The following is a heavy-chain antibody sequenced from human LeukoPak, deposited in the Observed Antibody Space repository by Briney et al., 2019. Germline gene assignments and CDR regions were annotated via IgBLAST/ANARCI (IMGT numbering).Heavy chain of an antibody. CDR1: GFTFSSYA. CDR3: ARDSSDYDSSGYYY. Sequence: GGSLRLSCAASGFTFSSYAMHWVRQAPGKGLEYVSAISSNGGSTYYANSVKGRFTISRDNSKNTLYLQMGSLRAEDMAVYYCARDSSDYDSSGYYYWGQGTLVTVSS. CDR2: ISSNGGST. J-gene: IGHJ4*02. V-gene: IGHV3-64*01. D-gene: IGHD3-22*01.